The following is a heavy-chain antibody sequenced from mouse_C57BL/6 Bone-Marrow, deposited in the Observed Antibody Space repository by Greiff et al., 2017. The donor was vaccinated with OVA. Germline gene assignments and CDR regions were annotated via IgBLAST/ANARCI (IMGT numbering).Heavy chain of an antibody. CDR3: VRHPLGYRWYFDV. CDR1: GFSFNTYA. V-gene: IGHV10-1*01. CDR2: IRSKSNNYAT. D-gene: IGHD2-2*01. Sequence: EVQLVESGGGLVQPKGSLKLSCAASGFSFNTYAMNWVRQAPGKGLEWVARIRSKSNNYATYYADSVKDRFTISRDDSESMLYLQMNNLKTEDTAMYYCVRHPLGYRWYFDVWGTGTTVTVSS. J-gene: IGHJ1*03.